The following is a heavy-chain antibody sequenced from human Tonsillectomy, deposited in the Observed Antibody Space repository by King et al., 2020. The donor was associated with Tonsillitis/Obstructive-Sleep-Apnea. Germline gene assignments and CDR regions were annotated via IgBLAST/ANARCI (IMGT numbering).Heavy chain of an antibody. J-gene: IGHJ6*03. CDR2: IRSKPYGGTT. CDR3: AREVFWSGYPHYMDV. V-gene: IGHV3-49*04. D-gene: IGHD3-3*01. CDR1: GFNFADYV. Sequence: VQLVESGGGLVQPGRSLRLSCTGFGFNFADYVVNWVRQAPGKGLEWVGLIRSKPYGGTTEYAASLKGRFTISRDDSKSIAYLEMNSLKIEDTAVYYCAREVFWSGYPHYMDVWGKGTTVTVSS.